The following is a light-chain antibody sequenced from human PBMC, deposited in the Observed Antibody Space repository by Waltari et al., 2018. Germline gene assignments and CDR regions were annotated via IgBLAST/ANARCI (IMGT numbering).Light chain of an antibody. Sequence: EIVMTQSXATLSVSPGERATLSCRASQSVSSNLAWYQQKPGQAPRLLIYGASTRATGIPARFSGSGSGTEFTLTISSMQSEXFAVYYCQQYNNWPRTXXXGTKVEIK. CDR1: QSVSSN. V-gene: IGKV3-15*01. J-gene: IGKJ1*01. CDR3: QQYNNWPRT. CDR2: GAS.